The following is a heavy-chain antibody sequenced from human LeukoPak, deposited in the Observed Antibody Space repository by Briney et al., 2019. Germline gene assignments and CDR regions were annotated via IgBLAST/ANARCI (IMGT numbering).Heavy chain of an antibody. V-gene: IGHV3-30*18. Sequence: GGSLRLSCAASGFTFSTYGMHWVRQAPGKGLEWVAVISYDGSNKHYADSVKGRFTISRDNSKNTLFLQINSLRAEDTAVYYCAKLPAPEGYNYGSIDYWGQGTLVTVSS. CDR3: AKLPAPEGYNYGSIDY. CDR2: ISYDGSNK. D-gene: IGHD5-18*01. CDR1: GFTFSTYG. J-gene: IGHJ4*02.